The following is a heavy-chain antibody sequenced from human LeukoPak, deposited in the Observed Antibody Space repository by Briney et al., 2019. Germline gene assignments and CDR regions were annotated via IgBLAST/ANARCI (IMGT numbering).Heavy chain of an antibody. J-gene: IGHJ4*02. CDR3: ARTREGTMYDY. CDR1: GFSLSTSGTR. D-gene: IGHD3-10*02. CDR2: IDWDDDK. Sequence: SGPALVKPTQTLTLTCTFSGFSLSTSGTRVSWIRQPPGKALGWLARIDWDDDKFYSTSLKTRLTISKDTSKNQVVLTMTNMDPVDTATYYCARTREGTMYDYWGQGTLVTVSS. V-gene: IGHV2-70*04.